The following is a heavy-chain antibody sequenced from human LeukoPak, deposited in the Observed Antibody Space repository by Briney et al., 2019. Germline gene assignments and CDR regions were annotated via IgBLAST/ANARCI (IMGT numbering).Heavy chain of an antibody. CDR2: IKQDGSEK. D-gene: IGHD3-3*01. Sequence: PGGSQRLSCLASGFTFSNSWMSWVRQAPGKGLEWVANIKQDGSEKYYVDSVKGRFTISRDNAKNSLYLQMNSLRTEDTAVYYCARNLNTIFGVVGAFDIRGQGTMVTVSS. CDR3: ARNLNTIFGVVGAFDI. J-gene: IGHJ3*02. V-gene: IGHV3-7*01. CDR1: GFTFSNSW.